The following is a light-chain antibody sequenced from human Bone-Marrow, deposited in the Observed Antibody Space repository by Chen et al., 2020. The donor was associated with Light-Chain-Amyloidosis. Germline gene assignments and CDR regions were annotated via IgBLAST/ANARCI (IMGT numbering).Light chain of an antibody. CDR2: RNN. J-gene: IGLJ3*02. Sequence: QSVLTQPPSASGPPGPRVTISCSGSSSNIGSNYVYWYQQLPGTAPKLLIYRNNQRPSGVPDRFSGSKSGTSASLAISGLRSEDEADYYCAAWDDSLSGPWVFGGGTKLTVL. V-gene: IGLV1-47*01. CDR1: SSNIGSNY. CDR3: AAWDDSLSGPWV.